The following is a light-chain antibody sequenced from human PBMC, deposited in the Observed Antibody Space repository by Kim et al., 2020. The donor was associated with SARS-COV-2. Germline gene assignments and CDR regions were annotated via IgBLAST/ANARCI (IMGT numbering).Light chain of an antibody. J-gene: IGLJ1*01. CDR3: SSYTSSSTYYV. Sequence: QSITISCTGTSSDVGGYNYVSWYQQHPGKAPKLMIYDVSKRPSGVSNRFSGSKSGNTASLTISGLQAEDEADYYCSSYTSSSTYYVFGTGTKVPS. CDR2: DVS. CDR1: SSDVGGYNY. V-gene: IGLV2-14*04.